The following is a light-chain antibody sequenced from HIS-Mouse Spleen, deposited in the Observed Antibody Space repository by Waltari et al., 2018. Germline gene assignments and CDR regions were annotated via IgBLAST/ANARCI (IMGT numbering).Light chain of an antibody. J-gene: IGKJ4*01. CDR3: QQYGSSPLT. CDR2: GAS. Sequence: EIVLTQSPGTLSLSPGERATLSRRASQSVSSSYLAWYQQKPGQAPRLLIYGASSRTTGIPDRFSGSGSGTDFTLTISRLEPEDFAVYYCQQYGSSPLTFGGGTEVEIK. CDR1: QSVSSSY. V-gene: IGKV3-20*01.